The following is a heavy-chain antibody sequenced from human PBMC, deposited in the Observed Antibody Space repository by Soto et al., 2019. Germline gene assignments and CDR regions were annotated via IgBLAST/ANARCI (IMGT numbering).Heavy chain of an antibody. CDR2: INPSGGST. D-gene: IGHD5-18*01. J-gene: IGHJ4*02. Sequence: ASVKVSCRASGYSFTSYYMHWVRQAPGQGLEWMGIINPSGGSTSYAQKFQGRVTMTRDTSTSTVYMELSRLRSEDKAVYYCARVQWIQLWPSLGYWGQGTLVTVSS. CDR1: GYSFTSYY. CDR3: ARVQWIQLWPSLGY. V-gene: IGHV1-46*01.